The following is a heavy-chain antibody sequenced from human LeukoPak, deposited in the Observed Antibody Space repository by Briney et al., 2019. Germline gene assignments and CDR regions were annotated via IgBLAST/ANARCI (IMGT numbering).Heavy chain of an antibody. CDR1: GGSFSGYY. CDR2: INHSGST. D-gene: IGHD6-19*01. Sequence: KPSETLSLTCAVYGGSFSGYYWSWIRQPPGKGLEWIGEINHSGSTYYNPSLKSRVTISVDTSKNQFSLKLSSVTAADTAVYYCARGGSISIAVAGIFDYWGQGTLVTVSS. V-gene: IGHV4-34*01. CDR3: ARGGSISIAVAGIFDY. J-gene: IGHJ4*02.